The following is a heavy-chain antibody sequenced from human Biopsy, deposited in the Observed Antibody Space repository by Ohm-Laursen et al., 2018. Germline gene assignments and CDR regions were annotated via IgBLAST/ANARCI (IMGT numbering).Heavy chain of an antibody. J-gene: IGHJ2*01. CDR2: ISYNERT. V-gene: IGHV4-31*03. D-gene: IGHD3-9*01. CDR3: VREPKTGTAEAWYFDL. Sequence: TLSLTCSVSGASVKTSGYFWAWLRQRPGKGLEWIGYISYNERTHYNPSLTSRLAISFDTSNNRISLQLRSVSVADTVVYYCVREPKTGTAEAWYFDLWGRGSPVTVPS. CDR1: GASVKTSGYF.